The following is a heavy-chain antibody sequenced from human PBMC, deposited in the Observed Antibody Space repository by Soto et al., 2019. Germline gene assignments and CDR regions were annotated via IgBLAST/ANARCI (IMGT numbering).Heavy chain of an antibody. Sequence: QVQLVQSGAEEKKPGASVKVSCKASGYTFTSYAMHWVRQAPGQRLEWMGWINAGNGNTKYSQKFQGRVTITRDTCASTAYMELSSLRSEDTAVYYCARDRGYYRPYGMDVWGQGTTVTVSS. J-gene: IGHJ6*02. CDR3: ARDRGYYRPYGMDV. V-gene: IGHV1-3*05. D-gene: IGHD3-10*01. CDR2: INAGNGNT. CDR1: GYTFTSYA.